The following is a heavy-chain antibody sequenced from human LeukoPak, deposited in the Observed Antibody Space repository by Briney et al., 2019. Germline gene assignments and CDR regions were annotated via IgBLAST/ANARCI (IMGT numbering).Heavy chain of an antibody. Sequence: SETLSLTCAVYGGSFSGYYWSWIRQPPGKGLEWIGEINHSGSTNYNPSLKSRVTISVDTSKNQFSLKLSSVTAADTAVYYCARQGYDFWSGYRTFDYWGQGTLVTVSS. J-gene: IGHJ4*02. CDR3: ARQGYDFWSGYRTFDY. V-gene: IGHV4-34*01. D-gene: IGHD3-3*01. CDR2: INHSGST. CDR1: GGSFSGYY.